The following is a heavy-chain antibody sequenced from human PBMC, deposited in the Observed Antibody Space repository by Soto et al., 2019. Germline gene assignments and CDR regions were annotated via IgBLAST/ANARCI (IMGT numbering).Heavy chain of an antibody. CDR3: ARENSVHEWLHYFDH. D-gene: IGHD5-18*01. Sequence: GGSLRLSCEASGFSFSSFAMNWVRQAPGRGLEWGSYISDDGASIYYADSLKGRFTISRDTSKNSLSLQMNNLRAEDTAVYYCARENSVHEWLHYFDHWGPGTLVTVSS. J-gene: IGHJ4*02. V-gene: IGHV3-48*03. CDR1: GFSFSSFA. CDR2: ISDDGASI.